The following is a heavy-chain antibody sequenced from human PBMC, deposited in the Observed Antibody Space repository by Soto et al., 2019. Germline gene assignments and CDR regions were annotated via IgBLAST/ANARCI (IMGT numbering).Heavy chain of an antibody. Sequence: SETLSLTCAVNGGSFSAYYWTWIRQPPGRGLEWIGEIDHSGSTNYNPSLESRVTISIDTAKNRFSLNVTSVTAADTAVYYCVRGLRYSGMDVWGQGTKVTVSS. D-gene: IGHD2-15*01. CDR1: GGSFSAYY. J-gene: IGHJ6*02. V-gene: IGHV4-34*01. CDR2: IDHSGST. CDR3: VRGLRYSGMDV.